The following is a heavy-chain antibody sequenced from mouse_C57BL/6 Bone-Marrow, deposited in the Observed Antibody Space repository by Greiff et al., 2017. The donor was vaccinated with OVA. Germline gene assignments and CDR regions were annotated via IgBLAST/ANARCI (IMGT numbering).Heavy chain of an antibody. J-gene: IGHJ4*01. Sequence: EVKLQESGPGLVKPSQSLSLTCSVTGYSITSGYYWNWIRQFPGNKLEWMGYISYDGSNNYNPSLKNRSSITRDTSKNQFFLKLNSVTTEDTATYYCARGSSSYAMDYWGQGTSVTVSS. CDR1: GYSITSGYY. CDR3: ARGSSSYAMDY. V-gene: IGHV3-6*01. CDR2: ISYDGSN. D-gene: IGHD1-1*01.